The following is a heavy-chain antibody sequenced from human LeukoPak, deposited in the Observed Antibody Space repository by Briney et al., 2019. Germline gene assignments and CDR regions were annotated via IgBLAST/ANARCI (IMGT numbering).Heavy chain of an antibody. J-gene: IGHJ3*02. CDR2: IYTSRNI. Sequence: SETLSLTCTVSGGSVSGYYWSWIRQPAGKGLEWIGRIYTSRNINFNPSLKSRVTMSVDTSKNQVSLKLNSVTAADTAVYYCARNNWNNGFVIWGQGTMVTVSS. CDR3: ARNNWNNGFVI. D-gene: IGHD1/OR15-1a*01. CDR1: GGSVSGYY. V-gene: IGHV4-4*07.